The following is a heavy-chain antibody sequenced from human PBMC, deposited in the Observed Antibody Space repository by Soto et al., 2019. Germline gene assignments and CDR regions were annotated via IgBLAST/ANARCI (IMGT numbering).Heavy chain of an antibody. CDR1: GYTFTGYY. D-gene: IGHD2-15*01. CDR3: AILGGEWGYCSGGSCPFDY. V-gene: IGHV1-2*04. J-gene: IGHJ4*02. CDR2: INPNSGGT. Sequence: QVQLVQSGAEVKKPGASVKVSCKASGYTFTGYYMHWVRQAPGQGLGWMGWINPNSGGTNYAQKFHGWVTITRGTSFITSYMELSRLRSDDTAVYYCAILGGEWGYCSGGSCPFDYWGQGTLVTVSS.